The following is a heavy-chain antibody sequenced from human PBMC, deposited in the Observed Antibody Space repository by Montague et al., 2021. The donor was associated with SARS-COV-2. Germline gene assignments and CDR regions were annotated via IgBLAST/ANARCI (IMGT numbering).Heavy chain of an antibody. CDR3: ARARGSHYMSWFDS. J-gene: IGHJ5*01. V-gene: IGHV4-61*02. CDR1: GGSISSGYFN. CDR2: IYPGGNT. D-gene: IGHD3-10*01. Sequence: TLSLTCTLSGGSISSGYFNWSWIRQPAGKGLEWIGLIYPGGNTNYXPSLNSRVTISVSTSSSQFSLRLTSVTAADTAVYYCARARGSHYMSWFDSWGQGTLVIVSS.